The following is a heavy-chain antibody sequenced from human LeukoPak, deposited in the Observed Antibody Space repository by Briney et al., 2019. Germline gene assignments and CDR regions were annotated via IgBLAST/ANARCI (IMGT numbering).Heavy chain of an antibody. D-gene: IGHD2-15*01. CDR1: GGTFSSYA. V-gene: IGHV1-69*04. Sequence: GASVKVSCKASGGTFSSYAISWVRQAPGQGLEWMGRIIPILGIANYAQKFQGRVTITADKSTSTAYMELSSLGSEDTAVYYCARRAASRDYYFDYWGQGTLVTVSS. CDR3: ARRAASRDYYFDY. J-gene: IGHJ4*02. CDR2: IIPILGIA.